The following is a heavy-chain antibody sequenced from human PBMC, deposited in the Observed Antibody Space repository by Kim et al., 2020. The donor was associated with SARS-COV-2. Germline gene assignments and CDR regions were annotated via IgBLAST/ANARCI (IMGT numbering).Heavy chain of an antibody. CDR1: GFTFSSYG. V-gene: IGHV3-30*18. J-gene: IGHJ6*03. CDR2: ISYDGSNK. CDR3: AKDYSSGWNPYYMDV. D-gene: IGHD6-19*01. Sequence: GGSLRLSCAASGFTFSSYGMHWVRQAPGKGLEWVAVISYDGSNKYYADSVKGRFTISRDNSKNTLYLQMNSLRAEDTAVYYCAKDYSSGWNPYYMDVWG.